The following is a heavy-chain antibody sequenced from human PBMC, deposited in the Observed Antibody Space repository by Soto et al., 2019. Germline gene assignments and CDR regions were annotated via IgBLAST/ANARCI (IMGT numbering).Heavy chain of an antibody. CDR3: AKDHYDFWSGYLTGAQIDC. D-gene: IGHD3-3*01. V-gene: IGHV3-13*01. J-gene: IGHJ4*02. CDR1: GFTFSSYD. Sequence: HPGGSLRLSCAASGFTFSSYDMHWVRQATGKGLEWVSAIGTAGDTYYPGSVKGRFTISRENAKNSLYLQMNSLRAEDTAVYYCAKDHYDFWSGYLTGAQIDCWGQGTLVTVSS. CDR2: IGTAGDT.